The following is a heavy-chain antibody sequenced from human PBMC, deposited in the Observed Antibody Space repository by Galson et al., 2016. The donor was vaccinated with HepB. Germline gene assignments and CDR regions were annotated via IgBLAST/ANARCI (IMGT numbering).Heavy chain of an antibody. CDR1: GFTFSSYS. CDR2: ISRRSSYI. J-gene: IGHJ2*01. D-gene: IGHD3-16*02. CDR3: ARGLGYDYVWGSSRYSPNNGWYFDL. V-gene: IGHV3-21*01. Sequence: SLRLSCAASGFTFSSYSMNWVRQAPGKGLEWVSSISRRSSYIYYADSVKRRFTISRDNAKNSLYLQMNSLRVEDTAVYYCARGLGYDYVWGSSRYSPNNGWYFDLWGRGTLVTVSS.